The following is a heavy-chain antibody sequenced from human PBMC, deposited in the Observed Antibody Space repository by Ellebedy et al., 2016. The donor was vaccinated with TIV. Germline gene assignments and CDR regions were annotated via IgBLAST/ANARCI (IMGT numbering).Heavy chain of an antibody. D-gene: IGHD2-8*02. CDR2: ISGTATIT. Sequence: GESLKISXAASGFIFGSYGMAWVRQAPEKGLEWVSTISGTATITYADSVKGRFTISRDYSKNTLFLQMNTLRAEDTAVYYCATRRACSGGVCYGLDYWGQGTLVTVSS. CDR1: GFIFGSYG. CDR3: ATRRACSGGVCYGLDY. J-gene: IGHJ4*02. V-gene: IGHV3-23*01.